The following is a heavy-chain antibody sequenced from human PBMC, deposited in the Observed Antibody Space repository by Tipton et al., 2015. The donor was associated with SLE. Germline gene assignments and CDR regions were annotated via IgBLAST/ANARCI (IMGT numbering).Heavy chain of an antibody. D-gene: IGHD3-16*02. CDR1: GGSISSSSYY. CDR2: IYYSGST. V-gene: IGHV4-39*07. CDR3: ARDPRIVYNWFDP. Sequence: TLSLTCTVSGGSISSSSYYWGWIRQPPGKGLEWIGSIYYSGSTYYNPSLKSRVTISVDTSKNQFSLKLSSVTAADTAVYYCARDPRIVYNWFDPWGQGTLVTVSS. J-gene: IGHJ5*02.